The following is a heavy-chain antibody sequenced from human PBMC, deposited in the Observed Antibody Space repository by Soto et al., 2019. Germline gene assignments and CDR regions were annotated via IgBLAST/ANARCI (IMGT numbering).Heavy chain of an antibody. V-gene: IGHV4-4*02. CDR2: IYHSGST. D-gene: IGHD6-19*01. Sequence: QVQLQESGPGLVKPSGTLSLTCAVSGGSISSSNWWSWVRQPPGKGLEWIGEIYHSGSTNYNPSLKGRVTISVDKSKNQFSLKLSSVTAADTAVYYCARDLPQWLVSASAFDPWGQGTLVTVSS. J-gene: IGHJ5*02. CDR3: ARDLPQWLVSASAFDP. CDR1: GGSISSSNW.